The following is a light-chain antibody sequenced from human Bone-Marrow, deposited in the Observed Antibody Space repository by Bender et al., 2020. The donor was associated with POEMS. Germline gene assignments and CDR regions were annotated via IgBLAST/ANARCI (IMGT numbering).Light chain of an antibody. CDR1: NNDVGANNY. Sequence: QSALTQPASVSGSPGQSITISCTGTNNDVGANNYVSWYQQHPGKAPKLMIYDVSNRPSGVSNRFSGSKSGNTASLTISGLQAEDEADYYCCSYAGTSTFAVFGGGTHLTVL. CDR3: CSYAGTSTFAV. J-gene: IGLJ7*01. V-gene: IGLV2-14*03. CDR2: DVS.